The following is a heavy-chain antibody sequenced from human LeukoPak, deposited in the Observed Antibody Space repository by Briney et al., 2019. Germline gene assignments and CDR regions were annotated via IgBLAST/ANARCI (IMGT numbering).Heavy chain of an antibody. D-gene: IGHD6-19*01. CDR3: ARDNAISSGRNFDY. J-gene: IGHJ4*02. CDR2: ISSSSSYI. CDR1: GFTFSSYS. V-gene: IGHV3-21*01. Sequence: PGGSLRLSCAASGFTFSSYSMNWVRQAPGKGLEWVSSISSSSSYIYYADSVKGRFTISRDNAKNSLYLQMNSLRAEDTAVYYCARDNAISSGRNFDYWGQGTLVTVSS.